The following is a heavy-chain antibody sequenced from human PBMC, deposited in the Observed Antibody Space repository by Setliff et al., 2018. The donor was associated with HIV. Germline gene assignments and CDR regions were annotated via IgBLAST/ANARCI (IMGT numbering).Heavy chain of an antibody. Sequence: PSETLSLTCAVYGGSFSGYFWTWIRQPPGEGLEWIGEIHHSGSTNYNPSLKSRVTISVDTSKNQFSLRLSSVTAADTAVYYCAGGRAVIAAWGQGTMVTVSS. J-gene: IGHJ3*01. D-gene: IGHD4-17*01. CDR1: GGSFSGYF. CDR3: AGGRAVIAA. V-gene: IGHV4-34*01. CDR2: IHHSGST.